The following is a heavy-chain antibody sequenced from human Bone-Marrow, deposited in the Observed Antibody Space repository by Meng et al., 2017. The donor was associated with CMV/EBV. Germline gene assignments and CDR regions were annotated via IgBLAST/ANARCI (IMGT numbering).Heavy chain of an antibody. CDR1: GGSISSSSYY. J-gene: IGHJ3*02. D-gene: IGHD3-10*01. V-gene: IGHV4-31*03. CDR2: IYYSGST. Sequence: SETLSLTCTVSGGSISSSSYYWGWIRQPPGKGLEWIGYIYYSGSTYYNPSLKSRVTISVDTSKNQFSLKLSSVTAADTAVYYCARVLWFGARRAFDIWGQGTMVTVSS. CDR3: ARVLWFGARRAFDI.